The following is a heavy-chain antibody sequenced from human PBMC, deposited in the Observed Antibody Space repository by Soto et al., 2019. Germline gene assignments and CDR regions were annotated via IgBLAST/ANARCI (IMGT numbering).Heavy chain of an antibody. CDR1: GGTFSSYT. V-gene: IGHV1-69*02. CDR2: IIPILGIA. D-gene: IGHD2-15*01. CDR3: ARGVVVGNWFDP. Sequence: SVKVSCKASGGTFSSYTISWVRQAPGQGLEWMGRIIPILGIANYAQKFQGRVTITADKSTSTAYMELSSLRSEDTAVYYCARGVVVGNWFDPWGQGTLVTVSS. J-gene: IGHJ5*02.